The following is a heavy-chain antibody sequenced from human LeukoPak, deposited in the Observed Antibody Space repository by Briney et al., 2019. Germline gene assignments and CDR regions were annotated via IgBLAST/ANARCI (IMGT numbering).Heavy chain of an antibody. CDR3: ASGGGSYTN. Sequence: TLGTLSLPRTVSGGSISSSSYYWGWVRPPPGKGLEWIGEINHSGSTNYNPSLKSRVTISLDTSKNQFSLKLSSVTAADTAVYYCASGGGSYTNWGQGTLVTVSS. CDR2: INHSGST. V-gene: IGHV4-39*07. J-gene: IGHJ4*02. D-gene: IGHD1-26*01. CDR1: GGSISSSSYY.